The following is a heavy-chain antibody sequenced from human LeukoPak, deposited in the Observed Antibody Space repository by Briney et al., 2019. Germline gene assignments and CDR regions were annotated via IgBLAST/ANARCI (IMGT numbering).Heavy chain of an antibody. Sequence: SETLSLTCTVSGGSISSYYWSWIRQPPGKGLEWIGYIYYSGSTNYNPSLKSRVTISVDTSKNQFSLKLSSVTAADTAVYYCARHLNYGDYHAFDIWGQGTMVTVSS. CDR2: IYYSGST. V-gene: IGHV4-59*08. CDR3: ARHLNYGDYHAFDI. CDR1: GGSISSYY. D-gene: IGHD4-17*01. J-gene: IGHJ3*02.